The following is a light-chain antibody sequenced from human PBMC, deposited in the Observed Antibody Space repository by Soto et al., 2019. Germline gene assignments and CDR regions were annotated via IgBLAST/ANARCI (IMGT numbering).Light chain of an antibody. Sequence: DIQMTQSPSSLSASVGDRVTITCRASQSISSYLNWYQQKPWKAPKLMIYAASTLQGGVPSRFSGRGSGTDFTLTINSLQTLDCATHYGEESYSTPVSFGQGTRLEIK. CDR2: AAS. CDR3: EESYSTPVS. CDR1: QSISSY. V-gene: IGKV1-39*01. J-gene: IGKJ5*01.